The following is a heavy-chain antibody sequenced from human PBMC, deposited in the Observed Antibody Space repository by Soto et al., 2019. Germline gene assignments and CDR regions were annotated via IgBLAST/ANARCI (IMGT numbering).Heavy chain of an antibody. Sequence: PGGSLRLSCVVSGFTFSTYAMSWVRQAPGKGLEWVSAISGSGNKTFYADSVKGRFTISRDNSKNTLHLHMSSLRVEDTAVYYCVRGVRLHFDLWGQGTLVTVSS. J-gene: IGHJ4*02. V-gene: IGHV3-23*01. CDR3: VRGVRLHFDL. CDR2: ISGSGNKT. CDR1: GFTFSTYA.